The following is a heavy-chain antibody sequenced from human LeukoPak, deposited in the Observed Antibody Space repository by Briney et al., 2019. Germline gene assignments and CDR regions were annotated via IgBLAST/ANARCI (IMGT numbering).Heavy chain of an antibody. CDR3: ARAGIYSSSSWFDP. V-gene: IGHV4-34*01. Sequence: SETLSLTCAVYGGSFSGYYWSWIRQPPGKGLEWIGEINHSGSTNYNPSLKSRVTISVDTSKNQFSPKLSSVTAADTAVYYCARAGIYSSSSWFDPWGQGTLVTVSS. J-gene: IGHJ5*02. CDR2: INHSGST. CDR1: GGSFSGYY. D-gene: IGHD6-13*01.